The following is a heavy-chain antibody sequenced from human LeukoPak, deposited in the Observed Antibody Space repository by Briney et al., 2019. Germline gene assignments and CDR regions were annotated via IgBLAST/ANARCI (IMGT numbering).Heavy chain of an antibody. D-gene: IGHD1-26*01. V-gene: IGHV4-31*03. CDR2: IYYSGST. CDR3: VTSYSGTYREWFDP. CDR1: GGSISSGGYY. J-gene: IGHJ5*02. Sequence: SETLSLTCTVSGGSISSGGYYWSWIRQHPGKGLEWIGYIYYSGSTYYNPSLKSRVTISVDTSKNQFSLKLSSVTAADTAVYYCVTSYSGTYREWFDPWGQGTLVTVSS.